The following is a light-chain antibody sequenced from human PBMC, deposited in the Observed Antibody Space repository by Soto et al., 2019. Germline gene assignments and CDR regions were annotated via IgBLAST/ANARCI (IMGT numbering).Light chain of an antibody. J-gene: IGLJ2*01. V-gene: IGLV2-11*01. Sequence: QSALTQPRSVSGSPGQSVTISCTGTSSDVGGYNYVSWYQQHPGKAPKLMIYDVSKRPSGVPDRFSGSKSGNTASLTISGIQAEDEADYYCCSYAGSYIVVFDGGTKLTVL. CDR2: DVS. CDR3: CSYAGSYIVV. CDR1: SSDVGGYNY.